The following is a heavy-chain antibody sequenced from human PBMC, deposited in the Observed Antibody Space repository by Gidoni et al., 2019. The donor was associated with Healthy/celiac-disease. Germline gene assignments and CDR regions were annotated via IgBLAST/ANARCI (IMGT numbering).Heavy chain of an antibody. CDR3: ARNFGYSYGHGHGDFFDY. V-gene: IGHV4-38-2*02. D-gene: IGHD5-18*01. CDR1: GYSISSGYY. CDR2: IYHSGST. Sequence: QVPLQESCPGLVKPSETLSLTCTVSGYSISSGYYWGWIRQPPGKGLEWIGSIYHSGSTYYNPSLKSRVTISVDTSKNQFSRKLSSVTAADTAVYYCARNFGYSYGHGHGDFFDYWGQGTLVTVSS. J-gene: IGHJ4*02.